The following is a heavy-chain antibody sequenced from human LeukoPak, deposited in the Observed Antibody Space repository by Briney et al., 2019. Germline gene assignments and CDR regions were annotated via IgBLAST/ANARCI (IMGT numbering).Heavy chain of an antibody. J-gene: IGHJ4*02. V-gene: IGHV3-23*01. D-gene: IGHD6-19*01. CDR2: ISGSGGST. CDR1: GFTFSHYN. Sequence: PGGSLRLSCAASGFTFSHYNMNWVRQAPGKGLEWVSTISGSGGSTYYADSVKGRFTISRDNSKNTLFLQMNSLRAEDTAVYYCAARFERTSSGWYWDYWGQGALVTVSS. CDR3: AARFERTSSGWYWDY.